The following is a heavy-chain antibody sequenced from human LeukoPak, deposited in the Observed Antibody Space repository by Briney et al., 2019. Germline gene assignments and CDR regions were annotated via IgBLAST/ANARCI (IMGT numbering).Heavy chain of an antibody. V-gene: IGHV4-39*07. J-gene: IGHJ4*02. CDR2: IYYSGST. CDR1: GGSISSTSYY. D-gene: IGHD3-10*01. Sequence: PSETLSLTCTVSGGSISSTSYYWGWIRQPPGKGLEWIGSIYYSGSTYYNPSLKSRVTISVDTSKNQFSLKLSSVTAADTAVYYCAREQKVWFGEFFDYWGQGTLVTVSS. CDR3: AREQKVWFGEFFDY.